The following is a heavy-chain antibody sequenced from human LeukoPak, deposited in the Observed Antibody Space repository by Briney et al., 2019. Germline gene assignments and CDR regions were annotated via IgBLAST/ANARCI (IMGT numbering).Heavy chain of an antibody. CDR2: INHSGST. Sequence: KPSETLSLTCAVYGGSFSGYYWSWIRQPPGKGLEWIGEINHSGSTNYNPSLKSRVTISVDTSKNQFSLKLSSVTAADTAVYYCARDITGSFDYWGQGNLVTVSS. CDR3: ARDITGSFDY. D-gene: IGHD1-14*01. V-gene: IGHV4-34*01. CDR1: GGSFSGYY. J-gene: IGHJ4*02.